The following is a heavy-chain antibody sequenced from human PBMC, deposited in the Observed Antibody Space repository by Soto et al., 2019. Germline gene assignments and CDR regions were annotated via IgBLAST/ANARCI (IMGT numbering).Heavy chain of an antibody. D-gene: IGHD5-18*01. Sequence: QVQLVESGGGVVQTGTSLRLSCVASGFSFGSHAMHWVRQAPGKGLRWVAVISYHGVNKYYTDSVRGRFTVSRDNSKNTMYLQVDSLRSEDTGVYNCVRGGYLQNPGSDAWGQGTLVTVSS. J-gene: IGHJ5*02. CDR3: VRGGYLQNPGSDA. V-gene: IGHV3-30*04. CDR1: GFSFGSHA. CDR2: ISYHGVNK.